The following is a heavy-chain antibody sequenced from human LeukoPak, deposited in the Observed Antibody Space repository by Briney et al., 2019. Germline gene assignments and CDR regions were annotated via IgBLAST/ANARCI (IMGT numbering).Heavy chain of an antibody. CDR3: ARVLLPRVRLLEWLSPSYYYMDV. CDR2: MNPNSGNT. J-gene: IGHJ6*03. Sequence: ASVKVSCKASGYTFTSYDINWMRQATGQGLEWVGWMNPNSGNTGYAQKFQGRVTITRNTSISTAYMELSSLRSEDTAVYYCARVLLPRVRLLEWLSPSYYYMDVWGKGTTVTVSS. CDR1: GYTFTSYD. V-gene: IGHV1-8*03. D-gene: IGHD3-3*01.